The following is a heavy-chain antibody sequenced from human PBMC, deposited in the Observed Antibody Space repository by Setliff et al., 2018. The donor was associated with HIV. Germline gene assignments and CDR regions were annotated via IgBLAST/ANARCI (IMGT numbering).Heavy chain of an antibody. V-gene: IGHV4-34*01. CDR1: GESLSPYY. Sequence: PSETLSLTCAVYGESLSPYYWSWIRQPPGKGLEWIGEINHSGSNNYNPSLKSRVTLSVDTSKNQFSLKLTSVTAADAAVYYCARGLGMVESTTPFDFWGQGILVTVSS. J-gene: IGHJ4*02. D-gene: IGHD1-26*01. CDR2: INHSGSN. CDR3: ARGLGMVESTTPFDF.